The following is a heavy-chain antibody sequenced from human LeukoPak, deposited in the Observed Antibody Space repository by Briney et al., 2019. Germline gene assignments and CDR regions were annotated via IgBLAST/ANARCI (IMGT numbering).Heavy chain of an antibody. CDR2: IKSKTDGGTT. J-gene: IGHJ4*02. CDR3: TTAHAGSGLLFNH. CDR1: GFTFSNVW. Sequence: GGSLRLSCAASGFTFSNVWMNWVRQAPGNGLEWVGRIKSKTDGGTTNYTAPVKDRFIISRDDSKNTLYLQMNSLKTEDTAVYYCTTAHAGSGLLFNHWGQGTLVTVSS. D-gene: IGHD3-22*01. V-gene: IGHV3-15*01.